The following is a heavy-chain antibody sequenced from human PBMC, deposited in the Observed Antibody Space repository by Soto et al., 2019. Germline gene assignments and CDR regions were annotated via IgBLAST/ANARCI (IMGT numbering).Heavy chain of an antibody. V-gene: IGHV4-59*12. J-gene: IGHJ4*02. CDR1: GGSISSYY. CDR3: ARGLDTMVRGIHFDY. Sequence: SETLSLTCTVSGGSISSYYWSWIRQPPGKGLEWIGYIYYSGSTNYNPSLKSRVTISVDTSKNQFSLKLSSVTAADTAVYYCARGLDTMVRGIHFDYWGQGTLVTVSS. CDR2: IYYSGST. D-gene: IGHD3-10*01.